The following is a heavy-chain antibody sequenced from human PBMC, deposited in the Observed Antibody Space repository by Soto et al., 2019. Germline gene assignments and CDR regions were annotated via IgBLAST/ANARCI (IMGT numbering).Heavy chain of an antibody. Sequence: KPSETLSLTCTVSGGSIISGGYYWIWIRQHPGKGLEWIGYIYYSGSTYYNPSLKSRVTISVDTSKNQFSLKLSSVTAADTAVYYCAREQQPGLNFDYWGQGTLVTVSS. CDR2: IYYSGST. CDR1: GGSIISGGYY. V-gene: IGHV4-31*03. J-gene: IGHJ4*02. D-gene: IGHD6-13*01. CDR3: AREQQPGLNFDY.